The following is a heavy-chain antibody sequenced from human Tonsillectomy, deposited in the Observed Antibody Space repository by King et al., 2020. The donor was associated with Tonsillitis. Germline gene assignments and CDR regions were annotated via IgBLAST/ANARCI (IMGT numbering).Heavy chain of an antibody. J-gene: IGHJ3*01. V-gene: IGHV4-39*07. CDR2: IFYSGNV. CDR1: GGSITNSSFY. Sequence: QLQQSGPGLVTPSDTLSLTCTVSGGSITNSSFYWGWIRPPPGKGLEWIGSIFYSGNVYSNPSLRSRLTISTDTSTNQYSLRLTPVTAADTALYYCQSGITTERGPFDFWGQGTMVTVSS. D-gene: IGHD1-14*01. CDR3: QSGITTERGPFDF.